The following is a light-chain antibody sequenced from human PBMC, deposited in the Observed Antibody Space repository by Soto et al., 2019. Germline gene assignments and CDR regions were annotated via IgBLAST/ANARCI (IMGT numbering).Light chain of an antibody. Sequence: DIQMTQSPSTLSESVGDRLTITCRASQSINSWLAWYQQKPGKAPKILIYKASSLESGVPSRFSGSASGTEFTLTISSLQPDDFATYYCQQYNTYPWTFGQGTKVEVK. CDR1: QSINSW. V-gene: IGKV1-5*03. CDR3: QQYNTYPWT. CDR2: KAS. J-gene: IGKJ1*01.